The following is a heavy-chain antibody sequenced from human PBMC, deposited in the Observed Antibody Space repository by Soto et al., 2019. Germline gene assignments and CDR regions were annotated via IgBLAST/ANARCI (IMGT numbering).Heavy chain of an antibody. Sequence: SQTLSLTCAISGDSVSNNSGAWNWIRQSPSRGLEWLGRTYYRSKWFNDYAVSVKSRMTINPDTSKNQFSLQLNSVTPEDTAVYYCARDRAVAGTYYYGTDVWGQGTTVTVSS. D-gene: IGHD6-19*01. V-gene: IGHV6-1*01. CDR1: GDSVSNNSGA. CDR3: ARDRAVAGTYYYGTDV. CDR2: TYYRSKWFN. J-gene: IGHJ6*02.